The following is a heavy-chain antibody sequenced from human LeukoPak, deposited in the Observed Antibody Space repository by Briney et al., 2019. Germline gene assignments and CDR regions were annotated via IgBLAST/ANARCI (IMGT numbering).Heavy chain of an antibody. Sequence: GGSLRLSCAASGFTFTNYWMSWVRQAPGKGLEWVANINQHESEKYYVDSVKGRFTISRDNAKSSMWLQMNSLRDEDTAVYYCARDQTPFYWGQGSLVTVSS. CDR1: GFTFTNYW. V-gene: IGHV3-7*01. CDR2: INQHESEK. D-gene: IGHD2-15*01. J-gene: IGHJ4*02. CDR3: ARDQTPFY.